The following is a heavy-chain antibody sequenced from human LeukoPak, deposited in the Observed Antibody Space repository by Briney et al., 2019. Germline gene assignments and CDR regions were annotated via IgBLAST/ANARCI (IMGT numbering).Heavy chain of an antibody. CDR3: ARGFPSVISFVGY. CDR2: INHSGST. CDR1: GGSFSGYY. J-gene: IGHJ4*02. Sequence: PSETLSLTCGVYGGSFSGYYWSWIRQPPGKGLEWIGEINHSGSTNYNPSLKSRVTISVDTSKNQFSLKLSSVTAADTAVYYCARGFPSVISFVGYWGQGTLVTVSS. D-gene: IGHD2/OR15-2a*01. V-gene: IGHV4-34*01.